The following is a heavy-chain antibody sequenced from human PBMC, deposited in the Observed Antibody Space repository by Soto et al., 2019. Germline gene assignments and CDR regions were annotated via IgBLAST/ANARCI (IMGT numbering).Heavy chain of an antibody. Sequence: PSETLSLTCTVSGGSISGGGYYWSWIRQHPGKGLEWIGYIYYSGSTYYNPSLKSRVTISVDTSKNQFSLKLSSVTAADTAVYYCARTETLSSGWLFDYWGQGTLVTVSS. D-gene: IGHD6-19*01. J-gene: IGHJ4*02. CDR1: GGSISGGGYY. CDR3: ARTETLSSGWLFDY. CDR2: IYYSGST. V-gene: IGHV4-31*03.